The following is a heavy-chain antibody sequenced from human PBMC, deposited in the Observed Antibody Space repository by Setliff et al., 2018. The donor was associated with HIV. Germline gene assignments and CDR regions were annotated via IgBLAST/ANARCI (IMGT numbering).Heavy chain of an antibody. CDR1: GGSIISGSYY. CDR2: IYTTGST. V-gene: IGHV4-61*09. J-gene: IGHJ4*02. CDR3: VGDPGYNSGWSGTTFDY. Sequence: SEPLSLTCTVSGGSIISGSYYWSWIRQPAGKGLEWIGHIYTTGSTNFNPSRKSRVTMSVDTSKNQFSLKLRSVTAADTAVYYCVGDPGYNSGWSGTTFDYWGQGTLVTVSS. D-gene: IGHD6-19*01.